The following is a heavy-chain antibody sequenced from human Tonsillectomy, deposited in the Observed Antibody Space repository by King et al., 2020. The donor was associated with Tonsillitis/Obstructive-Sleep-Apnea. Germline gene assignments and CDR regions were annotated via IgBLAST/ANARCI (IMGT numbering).Heavy chain of an antibody. CDR1: GGTFSTYA. V-gene: IGHV1-69*10. CDR2: IIPILGIA. J-gene: IGHJ1*01. Sequence: VQLVQSGAEVKKPGSSVKVSCKASGGTFSTYAISWVRQAPGQGLEWMGGIIPILGIANYAQKFQGRVSITADKSTSTAYMELSSLRSEDTAVYYCARDIRPDYYYDSSAYYYSFHHWGQGTLVTVSS. D-gene: IGHD3-22*01. CDR3: ARDIRPDYYYDSSAYYYSFHH.